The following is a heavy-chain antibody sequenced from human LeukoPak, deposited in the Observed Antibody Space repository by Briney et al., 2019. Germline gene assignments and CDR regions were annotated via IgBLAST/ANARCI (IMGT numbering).Heavy chain of an antibody. D-gene: IGHD4-23*01. CDR3: ARINVFYGGNPTSGLDYFDY. J-gene: IGHJ4*02. Sequence: PGGSLRLSCAASGFTFSSYAMHWVRQAPGKGLEWVAVISYDGSNKYYADSVKGRFTISRDNSKNTLYLQMNSLRAEDTAVYYCARINVFYGGNPTSGLDYFDYWGQGTLVTVSS. V-gene: IGHV3-30*04. CDR2: ISYDGSNK. CDR1: GFTFSSYA.